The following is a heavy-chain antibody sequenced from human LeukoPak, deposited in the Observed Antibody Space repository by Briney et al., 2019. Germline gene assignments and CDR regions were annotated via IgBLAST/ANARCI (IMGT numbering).Heavy chain of an antibody. CDR1: GYTFTGYY. V-gene: IGHV1-2*02. CDR2: INPNSGGT. Sequence: ASVKVSCKASGYTFTGYYMHWVRQAPGQGLEWMGWINPNSGGTNYAQKFQGRVTMTRDTSISTAYMELSRLRAEDTALYYCAAHAARRSPRIAAAGTGSSCWGQGTMVTVSS. D-gene: IGHD6-13*01. CDR3: AAHAARRSPRIAAAGTGSSC. J-gene: IGHJ3*01.